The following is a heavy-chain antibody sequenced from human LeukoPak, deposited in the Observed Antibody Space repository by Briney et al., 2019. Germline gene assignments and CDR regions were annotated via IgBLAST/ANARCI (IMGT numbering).Heavy chain of an antibody. J-gene: IGHJ4*02. D-gene: IGHD6-6*01. CDR1: GLTFTNYW. Sequence: GGSLRLSCAASGLTFTNYWMMWVRQAPGKGLEWVAKIRQDGSEEYYVDSVRGRFTISRDNAKNTLYLQMSSLRAEDTAVYYCAKSIATREDYWGQGTLVTVSS. CDR3: AKSIATREDY. CDR2: IRQDGSEE. V-gene: IGHV3-7*01.